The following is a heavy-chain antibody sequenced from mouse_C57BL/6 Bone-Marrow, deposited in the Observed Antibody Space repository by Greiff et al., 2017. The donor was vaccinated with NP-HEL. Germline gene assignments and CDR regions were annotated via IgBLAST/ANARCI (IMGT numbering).Heavy chain of an antibody. CDR2: ISSGGGST. D-gene: IGHD2-12*01. J-gene: IGHJ2*01. CDR1: GFAFSSYD. Sequence: DVHLVESGGGLVKPGGSLKLSCAASGFAFSSYDMSWVRQTPEKRLEWVAYISSGGGSTYYPDTVKGRFTISRDNAKNTLYLQMSSLKSEDTAMYYCARRYDYFDYWGQGTTLTVSS. V-gene: IGHV5-12-1*01. CDR3: ARRYDYFDY.